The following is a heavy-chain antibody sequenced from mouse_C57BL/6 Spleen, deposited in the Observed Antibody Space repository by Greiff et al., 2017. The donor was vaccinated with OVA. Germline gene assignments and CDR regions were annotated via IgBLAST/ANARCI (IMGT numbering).Heavy chain of an antibody. J-gene: IGHJ1*03. CDR2: IDPSDSET. Sequence: QVQLQQPGAELVRPGSSEKLSCKASGYTFTSYWMHWVKQRPIQGLEWIGNIDPSDSETHYNQKFKDKATLTVDKSSSTAYMQLSSLTSEDSAVYYCARATVVATPYFDVWGTGTTVTVSS. D-gene: IGHD1-1*01. CDR1: GYTFTSYW. CDR3: ARATVVATPYFDV. V-gene: IGHV1-52*01.